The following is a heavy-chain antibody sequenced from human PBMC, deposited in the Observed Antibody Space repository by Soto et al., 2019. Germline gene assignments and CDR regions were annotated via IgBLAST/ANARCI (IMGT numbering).Heavy chain of an antibody. Sequence: PAGSLRLSCAASGFTFSPYAMAWIRQAQGKGLEWVSAISGSGGSTYYADSVKGRFTISRDNSKNTLYLQMNSLRAEDTAVYYCAYSSTPFDYWGQGTLVTVSS. CDR1: GFTFSPYA. D-gene: IGHD6-13*01. CDR2: ISGSGGST. V-gene: IGHV3-23*01. CDR3: AYSSTPFDY. J-gene: IGHJ4*02.